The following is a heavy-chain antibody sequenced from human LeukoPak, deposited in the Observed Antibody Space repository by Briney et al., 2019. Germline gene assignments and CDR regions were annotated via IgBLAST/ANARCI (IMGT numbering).Heavy chain of an antibody. J-gene: IGHJ2*01. D-gene: IGHD2-21*02. V-gene: IGHV4-4*07. CDR2: IYTSGST. Sequence: SETLSLTCSVSGGSIGSYYWTWIRQPAGKGLEWIGRIYTSGSTNYNPSLKSRVTMSVDTSKNQFSLNLNSVTAADTAVYFCARVKGGDRGYYYFDLWDRGTLVTVSS. CDR3: ARVKGGDRGYYYFDL. CDR1: GGSIGSYY.